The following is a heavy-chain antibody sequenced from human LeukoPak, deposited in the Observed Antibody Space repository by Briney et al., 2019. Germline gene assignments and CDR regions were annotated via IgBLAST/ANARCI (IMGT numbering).Heavy chain of an antibody. CDR2: INPNSGGT. CDR3: ARDHGEYNPGEVEYFQH. V-gene: IGHV1-2*02. Sequence: ASVKVSCKASGYTFTGYYMHWVQQAPGQGLEWMGWINPNSGGTNYAQKFQGRVTMTRDTSISTAYMELSRLRSDDTAVYYCARDHGEYNPGEVEYFQHWGQGTLVTVSS. J-gene: IGHJ1*01. CDR1: GYTFTGYY. D-gene: IGHD1-1*01.